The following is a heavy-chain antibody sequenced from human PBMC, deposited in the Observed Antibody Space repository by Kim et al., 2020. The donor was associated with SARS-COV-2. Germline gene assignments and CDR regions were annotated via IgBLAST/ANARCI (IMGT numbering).Heavy chain of an antibody. CDR3: ARVHGYSYGRGDWFDP. V-gene: IGHV4-34*01. D-gene: IGHD5-18*01. CDR2: INHSGST. J-gene: IGHJ5*02. CDR1: GGSFSGYY. Sequence: SETLSLTCAVYGGSFSGYYWSWIRQPPGKGLEWIGEINHSGSTNYNPSLKSRVTISVDTSKNQFSLKLSSVTAADTAVYYCARVHGYSYGRGDWFDPWGQGTLVTVSS.